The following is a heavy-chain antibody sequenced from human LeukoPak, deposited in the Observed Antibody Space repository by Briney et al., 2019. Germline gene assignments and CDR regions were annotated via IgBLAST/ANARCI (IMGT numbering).Heavy chain of an antibody. CDR1: GGSISSYY. J-gene: IGHJ4*02. Sequence: SETLSLTCTVSGGSISSYYWSWIRQPPGMGLEWIGYIYYSGSTNYNPSLKSRVTISVDTSKNQFSLKLSSVTAADTAVYYCARVSVRYWGIDYWGQGTLVTVSS. CDR2: IYYSGST. V-gene: IGHV4-59*01. CDR3: ARVSVRYWGIDY. D-gene: IGHD3-16*01.